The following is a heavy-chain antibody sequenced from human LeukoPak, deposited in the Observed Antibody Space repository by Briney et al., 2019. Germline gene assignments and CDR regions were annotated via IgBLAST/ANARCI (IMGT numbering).Heavy chain of an antibody. V-gene: IGHV3-48*02. CDR2: IRSSSSTI. D-gene: IGHD3-22*01. J-gene: IGHJ5*02. CDR3: ARDPIPYDSSGYYYA. Sequence: GGSLRLSCAASGFXFSSYSINWVRQAPGKGLEWVSYIRSSSSTIYYADSVKGRFTISRDNAKNSLYLQMNSLGDEDTAVYYYARDPIPYDSSGYYYAWGQGTLVTVSS. CDR1: GFXFSSYS.